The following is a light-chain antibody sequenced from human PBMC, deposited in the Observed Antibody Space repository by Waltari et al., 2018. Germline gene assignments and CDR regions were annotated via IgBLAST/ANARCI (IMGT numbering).Light chain of an antibody. Sequence: SSGLTQDPAVSVALGQTIRITCRGDSLRTSYASWYQVKTGQAPVLVMFGKEKRPSGVPDRISRERSETTSSLIITGAQAEDEADYYCSSRNGRASQVVFAGGTKVTVL. CDR3: SSRNGRASQVV. CDR2: GKE. V-gene: IGLV3-19*01. J-gene: IGLJ2*01. CDR1: SLRTSY.